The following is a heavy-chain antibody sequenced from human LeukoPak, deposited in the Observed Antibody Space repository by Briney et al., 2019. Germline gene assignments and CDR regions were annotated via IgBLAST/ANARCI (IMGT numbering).Heavy chain of an antibody. Sequence: SETLSLTCTVSGASISSYYWSWIRQPAGKGLEWIGRIYTSGSTNYHPSLKSRVTMSVDTSKNQFSLKLSSVTAADTAVYYCARVGDYVWGSYRSNWFDPWGQGTLVTVSS. CDR3: ARVGDYVWGSYRSNWFDP. CDR1: GASISSYY. CDR2: IYTSGST. J-gene: IGHJ5*02. V-gene: IGHV4-4*07. D-gene: IGHD3-16*02.